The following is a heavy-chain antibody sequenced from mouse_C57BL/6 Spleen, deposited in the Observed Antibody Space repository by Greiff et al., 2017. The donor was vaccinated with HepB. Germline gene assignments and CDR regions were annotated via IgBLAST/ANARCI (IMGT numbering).Heavy chain of an antibody. V-gene: IGHV1-72*01. CDR2: IDPNSGGT. CDR1: GYTFTSYW. J-gene: IGHJ1*03. Sequence: VKLQQPGAELVKPGASVKLSCKASGYTFTSYWMHWVKQRPGRGLEWIGRIDPNSGGTKYNEKFKSKATLTVDKPSSTAYMQLSSLTSEDSAVYYCARRPLRRGYFDVWGTGTTVTVSS. CDR3: ARRPLRRGYFDV.